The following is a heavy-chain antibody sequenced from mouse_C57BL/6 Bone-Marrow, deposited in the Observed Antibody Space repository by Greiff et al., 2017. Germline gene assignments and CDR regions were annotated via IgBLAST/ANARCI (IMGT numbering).Heavy chain of an antibody. V-gene: IGHV1-54*01. J-gene: IGHJ3*01. D-gene: IGHD1-1*01. Sequence: VQLQQSGAELVRPGTSVKVSCKASGYAFTNYLIEWVKQRPGQGLEWIGVINPGSGGTNYNEKFKGKATLTADKSSSTAYMQLSSLTSEDSAVYFCARSYTEGFAYWGQGTLVTVSA. CDR2: INPGSGGT. CDR1: GYAFTNYL. CDR3: ARSYTEGFAY.